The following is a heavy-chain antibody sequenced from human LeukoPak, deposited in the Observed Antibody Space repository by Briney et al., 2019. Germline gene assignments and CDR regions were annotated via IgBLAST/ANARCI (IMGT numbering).Heavy chain of an antibody. Sequence: PSETLSLTCAVSGGSISSGDYSWSWIRQPPGKGLEWIGYVSHSGSTYYNPSLKSRVTISVDRSKNQFSLNLSSVTAADTAVYYCARGGYGWYDDWGQGILVTVPS. J-gene: IGHJ4*02. CDR2: VSHSGST. CDR1: GGSISSGDYS. V-gene: IGHV4-30-2*01. CDR3: ARGGYGWYDD. D-gene: IGHD6-19*01.